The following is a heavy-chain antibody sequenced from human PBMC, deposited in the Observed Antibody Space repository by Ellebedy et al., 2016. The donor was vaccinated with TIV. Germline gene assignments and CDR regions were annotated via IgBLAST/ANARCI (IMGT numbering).Heavy chain of an antibody. CDR3: ARGLARDY. V-gene: IGHV4-39*07. CDR1: GGSISTTSDY. J-gene: IGHJ4*02. Sequence: MPSETLSLTCTVSGGSISTTSDYWGWIRQPPGKGLEWIGSIYFSGNTFYKPSLKSRVTISVDTSKNQFSLNLSSVTAADTAVYYCARGLARDYWGQGTLVTVSS. CDR2: IYFSGNT.